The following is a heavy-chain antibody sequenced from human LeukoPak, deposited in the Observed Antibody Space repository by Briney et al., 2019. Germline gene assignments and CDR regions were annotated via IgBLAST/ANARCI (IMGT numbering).Heavy chain of an antibody. D-gene: IGHD5-24*01. CDR2: ISLRSLT. CDR1: GGSISGTNW. J-gene: IGHJ5*02. CDR3: ARASEPWLQLT. Sequence: PSETLSLTCAVSGGSISGTNWWRWGRHHPREELEWIGEISLRSLTNYNPSLRSRLTMSLDESKNQVSLNLTSVTAADTAVYYCARASEPWLQLTWGQGTLVTVSS. V-gene: IGHV4-4*02.